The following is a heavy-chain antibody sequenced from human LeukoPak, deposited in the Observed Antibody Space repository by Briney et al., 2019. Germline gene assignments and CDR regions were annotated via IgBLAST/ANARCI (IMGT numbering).Heavy chain of an antibody. J-gene: IGHJ4*02. CDR3: AKAGGGSGSYYPFDY. CDR2: ISWDGGST. CDR1: GFTFDDYA. V-gene: IGHV3-43D*03. D-gene: IGHD3-10*01. Sequence: GGSLRLSCAASGFTFDDYAMHWVRQAPGKGLEWVSLISWDGGSTYYADSVKGRFTTSRDNSKNSLYLQMNSLRAEDTALYYCAKAGGGSGSYYPFDYWGQGTLVTVSS.